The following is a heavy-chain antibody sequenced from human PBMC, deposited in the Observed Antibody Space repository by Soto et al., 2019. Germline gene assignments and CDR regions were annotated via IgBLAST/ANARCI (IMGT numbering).Heavy chain of an antibody. CDR2: ISYDGSNK. V-gene: IGHV3-30-3*01. D-gene: IGHD3-10*01. J-gene: IGHJ3*02. Sequence: PGGSLRLSCAASGFTFSSYAMHRVRQAPGKGLEWVAVISYDGSNKYYADSVKGRFTISRDNSKNTLYLQMNSLRAEDTAVYYCARAKFAPGINAFDIWGQGTMVTVS. CDR3: ARAKFAPGINAFDI. CDR1: GFTFSSYA.